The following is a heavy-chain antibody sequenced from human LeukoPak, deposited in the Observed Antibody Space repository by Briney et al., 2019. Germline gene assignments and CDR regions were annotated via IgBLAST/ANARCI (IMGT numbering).Heavy chain of an antibody. D-gene: IGHD6-13*01. CDR2: IYYSGST. CDR3: ARDRATGYSSSWYPKAWFDP. Sequence: SETLSLTCTVSGGSISSYYWRWIRQPPGKGLEWIGYIYYSGSTNYNPSLKSRVTISVDTSKNQFSLKLSSVTAADTAVYYCARDRATGYSSSWYPKAWFDPWGQGTLVTVSS. J-gene: IGHJ5*02. V-gene: IGHV4-59*01. CDR1: GGSISSYY.